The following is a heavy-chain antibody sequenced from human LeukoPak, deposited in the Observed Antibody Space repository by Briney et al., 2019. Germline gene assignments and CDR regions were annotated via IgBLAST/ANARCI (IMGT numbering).Heavy chain of an antibody. CDR3: ARLYGSGSYYEFDP. J-gene: IGHJ5*02. V-gene: IGHV4-30-2*01. Sequence: SETLSLTCAVSGGSISSSGYSWSWIRQPPGKGLEWIGYIYHSGSTHYNPSLKSRVTISVDRSKNQFSLKLSSMTAADTAVYYCARLYGSGSYYEFDPWGQGTLVTVSS. CDR1: GGSISSSGYS. CDR2: IYHSGST. D-gene: IGHD3-10*01.